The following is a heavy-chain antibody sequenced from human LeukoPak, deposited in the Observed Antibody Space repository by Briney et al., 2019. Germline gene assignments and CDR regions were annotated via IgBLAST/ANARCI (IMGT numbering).Heavy chain of an antibody. CDR1: GGSFSGYY. CDR3: ARGLRWLDAFDI. CDR2: INHSGST. D-gene: IGHD5-24*01. V-gene: IGHV4-34*01. Sequence: SETLSLTCAVYGGSFSGYYWSWIRQPPGKGLEWIGEINHSGSTNYNPSLKSRVTISVDTSKNQFSLKLSAVTPADTAVYYCARGLRWLDAFDIWGQGTMVTVSS. J-gene: IGHJ3*02.